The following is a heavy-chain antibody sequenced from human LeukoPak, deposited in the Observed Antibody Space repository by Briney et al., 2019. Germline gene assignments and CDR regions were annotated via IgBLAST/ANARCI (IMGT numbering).Heavy chain of an antibody. V-gene: IGHV3-11*01. CDR2: ISGSGSTK. Sequence: PGGSLRVSCVASGITFSDYYMNWIRQTPGKGLEWVSYISGSGSTKYYADSVRGRFTISRDNAKNSLYLQMNSLRAEDTAVYYCARGGYCSNVVCYTSRSLDYWGQGTLVTVSS. J-gene: IGHJ4*02. CDR1: GITFSDYY. CDR3: ARGGYCSNVVCYTSRSLDY. D-gene: IGHD2-8*01.